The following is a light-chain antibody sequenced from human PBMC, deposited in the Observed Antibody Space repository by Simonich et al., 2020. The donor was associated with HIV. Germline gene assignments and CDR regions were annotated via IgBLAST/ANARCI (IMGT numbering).Light chain of an antibody. V-gene: IGLV3-21*03. CDR3: QVWDSSSDHPV. CDR1: DIGSKS. Sequence: SYVLTQPPSVSVAPGKTARVSCGGNDIGSKSVHWYQQKPGQAPVLVVYDDSDRPSGIPEPFSGSNSGNTATLTISRVEAGDEADYYCQVWDSSSDHPVFGGGTKLTVL. J-gene: IGLJ3*02. CDR2: DDS.